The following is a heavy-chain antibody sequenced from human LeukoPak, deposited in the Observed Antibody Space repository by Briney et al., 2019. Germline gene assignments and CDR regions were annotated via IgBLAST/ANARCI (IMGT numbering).Heavy chain of an antibody. CDR3: ATVEGYDFWSGYD. CDR2: FDPEDGET. Sequence: GATVKVSCKVSGYTLTELSMHWVRQAPGKGLEWMGGFDPEDGETIYAQKFQGRVTMTEDTSTDTAYMELSSLRSEDTAVYYCATVEGYDFWSGYDWGQGTLVTVSS. D-gene: IGHD3-3*01. CDR1: GYTLTELS. V-gene: IGHV1-24*01. J-gene: IGHJ4*02.